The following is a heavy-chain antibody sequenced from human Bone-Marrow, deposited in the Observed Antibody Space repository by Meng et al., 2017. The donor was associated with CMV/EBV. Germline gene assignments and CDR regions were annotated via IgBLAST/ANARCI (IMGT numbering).Heavy chain of an antibody. CDR3: TRGSSWSDY. J-gene: IGHJ4*02. Sequence: SLKISCAASGFTFDDYAMHWVRQAPGKGLEWVSGISWNSGSIGYADSVKGRFTISRDNAKNSLYLQMNSLRAEDTAVYYCTRGSSWSDYWGQGTLVTVSS. D-gene: IGHD6-6*01. CDR2: ISWNSGSI. CDR1: GFTFDDYA. V-gene: IGHV3-9*01.